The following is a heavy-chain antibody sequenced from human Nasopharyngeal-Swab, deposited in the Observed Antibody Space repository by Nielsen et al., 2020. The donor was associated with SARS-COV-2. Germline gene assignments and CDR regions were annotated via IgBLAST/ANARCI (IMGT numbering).Heavy chain of an antibody. J-gene: IGHJ6*02. V-gene: IGHV3-23*01. D-gene: IGHD2-15*01. CDR3: ARGYCSSGSCYAKHYGMDV. Sequence: GESLKISCAASGFTFSGYAMSWVRQAPGKGLERVSAIGGTGGSTYYADSVKGQFTISRDNSKNTLYLQMNSLRAEDTAVYYCARGYCSSGSCYAKHYGMDVWGQGTTVTVSS. CDR1: GFTFSGYA. CDR2: IGGTGGST.